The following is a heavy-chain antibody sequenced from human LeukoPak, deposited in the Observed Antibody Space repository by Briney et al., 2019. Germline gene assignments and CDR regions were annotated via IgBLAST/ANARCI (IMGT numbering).Heavy chain of an antibody. J-gene: IGHJ4*02. V-gene: IGHV3-48*03. CDR1: GFAFSSHE. D-gene: IGHD6-19*01. Sequence: PGGSLRLSCAASGFAFSSHEMNWVRQAPGKGLEWVSYISDVGTTIYYADSVKGRFTISRNNSKNTLYLQMNGLRAEDAAVYYCARVQWLDNYYFDYWGQGTLVTVSS. CDR3: ARVQWLDNYYFDY. CDR2: ISDVGTTI.